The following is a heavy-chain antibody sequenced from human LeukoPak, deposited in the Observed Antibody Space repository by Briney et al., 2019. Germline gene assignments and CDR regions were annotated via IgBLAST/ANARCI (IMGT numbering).Heavy chain of an antibody. Sequence: GGSLRLSCAASGFTFSSYAMSLVRQAPGKGLEWVSAISGSGGSTYYADSVKGGFTIARDNSKNTLYLKMNSLRAEDTAVYYCAKGREVDYYDSSGYYYDYWGQGTLVTVSS. V-gene: IGHV3-23*01. D-gene: IGHD3-22*01. J-gene: IGHJ4*02. CDR1: GFTFSSYA. CDR3: AKGREVDYYDSSGYYYDY. CDR2: ISGSGGST.